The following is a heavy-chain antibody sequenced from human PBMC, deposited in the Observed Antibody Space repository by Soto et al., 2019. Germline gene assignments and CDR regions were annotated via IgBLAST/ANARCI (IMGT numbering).Heavy chain of an antibody. Sequence: PGGSLRLSCASSGFTFISYAMSWVRQATGKGLEWVSAISGSGGSTYYADSVKGRFTISRDNSKNTLYLQMNSLRAEDTAVYYCAKYALGTLGHFDYWGQGTLVTVSS. CDR2: ISGSGGST. J-gene: IGHJ4*02. V-gene: IGHV3-23*01. D-gene: IGHD1-1*01. CDR3: AKYALGTLGHFDY. CDR1: GFTFISYA.